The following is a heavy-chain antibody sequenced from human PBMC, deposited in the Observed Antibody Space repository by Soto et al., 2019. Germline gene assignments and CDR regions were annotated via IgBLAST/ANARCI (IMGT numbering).Heavy chain of an antibody. J-gene: IGHJ5*02. CDR1: GFTFSSYS. CDR3: ARQPERIAEIGWFDP. D-gene: IGHD6-13*01. CDR2: ISSSSSTI. Sequence: EVQLVESGGGLVQPGGSLRLSCAASGFTFSSYSMNWVRQALGKGLEWVSYISSSSSTIYYADSVKGRFTISRDNAKNSLYLQMNSLRAEDTAVYYCARQPERIAEIGWFDPWGQGTLVTVSS. V-gene: IGHV3-48*01.